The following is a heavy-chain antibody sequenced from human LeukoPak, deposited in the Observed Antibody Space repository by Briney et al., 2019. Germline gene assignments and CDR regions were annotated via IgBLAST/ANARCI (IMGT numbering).Heavy chain of an antibody. J-gene: IGHJ4*02. CDR2: TTSGSNI. CDR1: GFTFSSYD. Sequence: PGGSLRLSCAASGFTFSSYDMNWVRQAPGKGLEWVAQTTSGSNIYYADSVKGRFTISRDNAKNSLYLQMNSLRAEDTAVYYCAREGPYGSGSYYEGGFDYWGQGTLVTVSS. V-gene: IGHV3-48*03. CDR3: AREGPYGSGSYYEGGFDY. D-gene: IGHD3-10*01.